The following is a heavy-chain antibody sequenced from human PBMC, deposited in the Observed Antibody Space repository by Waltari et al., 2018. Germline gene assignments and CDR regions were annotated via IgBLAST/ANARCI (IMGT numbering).Heavy chain of an antibody. D-gene: IGHD3-22*01. CDR3: SDSSGP. V-gene: IGHV1-8*01. CDR1: GYRFTSYD. J-gene: IGHJ5*02. Sequence: VQLVQPGAEVKKPGASVKVSWEASGYRFTSYDVNWGRQATGQGLEWMGWINPHSGEVGYTQRFQGRITMTRNTSINTVYMELSSLTADDTATYYCSDSSGPWGQGTLVTVSS. CDR2: INPHSGEV.